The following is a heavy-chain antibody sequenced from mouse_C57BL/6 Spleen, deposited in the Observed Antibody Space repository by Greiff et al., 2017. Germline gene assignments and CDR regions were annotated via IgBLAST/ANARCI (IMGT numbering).Heavy chain of an antibody. CDR3: ARKGDYYGWFAY. D-gene: IGHD1-1*01. Sequence: VQLQQPGAELVKPGASVKLSCKASGYTFTSYWMQWVKQRPGQGLEWIGEIDPSDSYTNYNQKFKGKATLTVDTSSSTAYMQLSSLTSEDSAVYYCARKGDYYGWFAYWGQGTLVTVSA. CDR2: IDPSDSYT. V-gene: IGHV1-50*01. CDR1: GYTFTSYW. J-gene: IGHJ3*01.